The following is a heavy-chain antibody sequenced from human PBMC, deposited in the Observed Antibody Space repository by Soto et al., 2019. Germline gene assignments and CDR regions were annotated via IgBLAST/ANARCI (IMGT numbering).Heavy chain of an antibody. J-gene: IGHJ4*02. D-gene: IGHD6-13*01. Sequence: VGSLRLSCAASGFTFSSYGMHWVRQAPGKGLEWVAVIWYDGSNKYYADSVKGRFTISRDNSKNTLYLQMNSLRAEDTAVYYCARDPGAAAGTAFDYWGQGTLVTVS. CDR2: IWYDGSNK. CDR1: GFTFSSYG. CDR3: ARDPGAAAGTAFDY. V-gene: IGHV3-33*01.